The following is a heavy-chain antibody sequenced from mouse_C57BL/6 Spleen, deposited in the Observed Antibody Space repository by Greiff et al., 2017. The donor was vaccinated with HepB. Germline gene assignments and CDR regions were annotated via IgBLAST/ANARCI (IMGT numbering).Heavy chain of an antibody. D-gene: IGHD2-4*01. CDR3: TRYDYAWFAY. CDR2: IDPETGGT. CDR1: GYTFNDYE. J-gene: IGHJ3*01. V-gene: IGHV1-15*01. Sequence: VQLQQSGAELVRPGASVTLSCKASGYTFNDYEMHWVKQTPVHGLEWIGAIDPETGGTAYNQKFKGKAILTADKSSSTAYMELRSLTSEDSAVYYCTRYDYAWFAYWGQGTLVTVSA.